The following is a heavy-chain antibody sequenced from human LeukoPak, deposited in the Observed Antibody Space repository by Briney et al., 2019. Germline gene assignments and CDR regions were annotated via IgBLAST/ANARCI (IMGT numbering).Heavy chain of an antibody. J-gene: IGHJ4*02. D-gene: IGHD6-19*01. CDR3: ARGYLAVAGNFDY. Sequence: WASVKVSCKASGYTFTGYYMHWVRQAPGQGLEWMGWMNPNSGNTGYAQKFQGRVTMTRNTSISTAYMELSSLRSEDTAVYYCARGYLAVAGNFDYWGQGTLVTVSS. V-gene: IGHV1-8*02. CDR2: MNPNSGNT. CDR1: GYTFTGYY.